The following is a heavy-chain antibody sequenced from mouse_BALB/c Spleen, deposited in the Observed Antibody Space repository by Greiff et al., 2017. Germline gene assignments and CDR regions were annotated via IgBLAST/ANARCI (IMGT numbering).Heavy chain of an antibody. CDR2: IYPGNSDT. CDR3: TRAPATVGRGGDYFDY. D-gene: IGHD1-2*01. J-gene: IGHJ2*01. CDR1: GYSFTSYW. V-gene: IGHV1-5*01. Sequence: EVQLVESGTVLARPGASVKMSCKASGYSFTSYWMHWVKQRPGQGLEWIGAIYPGNSDTSYNQKFKGKAKLTAVTSASTAYMELSSLTNEDSAVYYCTRAPATVGRGGDYFDYWGQGTTLTVSS.